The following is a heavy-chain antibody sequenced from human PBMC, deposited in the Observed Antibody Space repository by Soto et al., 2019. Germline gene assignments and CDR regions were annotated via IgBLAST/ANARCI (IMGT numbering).Heavy chain of an antibody. CDR1: GYTFTSYG. J-gene: IGHJ3*02. CDR3: ARDQAQAPYYDFWSGPPSDAFDI. Sequence: GASVKVSCKASGYTFTSYGISWVRQAPGQGLEWMGWISAYNGNTNYAQKLQGRVTMTTDTSTSTAYMELRSLRSDDTAVYYCARDQAQAPYYDFWSGPPSDAFDIWGQGTMVTVSS. CDR2: ISAYNGNT. V-gene: IGHV1-18*01. D-gene: IGHD3-3*01.